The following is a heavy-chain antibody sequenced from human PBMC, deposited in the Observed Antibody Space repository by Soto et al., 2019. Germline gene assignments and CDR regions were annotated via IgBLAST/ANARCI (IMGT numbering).Heavy chain of an antibody. CDR1: DFSLTPYW. CDR2: PSSDGFGT. CDR3: RRDLGGFDS. J-gene: IGHJ5*01. Sequence: AGGSLRPSCAASDFSLTPYWMHWVRQVPGRGLEWVARPSSDGFGTAYADSVKGRLFISRVIARIPISLQMNSLRANDPAVYYCRRDLGGFDSWGRGTSVTVSS. V-gene: IGHV3-74*03. D-gene: IGHD3-16*01.